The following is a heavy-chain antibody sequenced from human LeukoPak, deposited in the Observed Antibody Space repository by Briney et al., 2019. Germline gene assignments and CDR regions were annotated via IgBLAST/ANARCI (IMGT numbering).Heavy chain of an antibody. CDR3: ARDAYGMDV. CDR2: ILYDGSSK. J-gene: IGHJ6*02. Sequence: PGRSLRLSCAAYGFTFSNYAMHWVRQAPGKGLEWVAVILYDGSSKYYADSVRGRFTISRDNSENTLYLQMNGLRADDTAVFYCARDAYGMDVWGQGTTVTVSS. V-gene: IGHV3-33*05. CDR1: GFTFSNYA.